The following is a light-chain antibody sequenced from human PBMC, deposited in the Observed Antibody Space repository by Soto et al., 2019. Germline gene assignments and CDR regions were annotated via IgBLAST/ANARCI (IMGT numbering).Light chain of an antibody. V-gene: IGLV2-14*01. CDR3: SSYTTSSSLV. Sequence: QSVLTQPAAVSASPGQSITISCTGTSSDIGAYNYVSWYQQYPGTAPKLIIYAVSSRPSGISSRFSGSQSASTASLTISGLQAEDEADYYCSSYTTSSSLVFGTGTKVTVL. J-gene: IGLJ1*01. CDR1: SSDIGAYNY. CDR2: AVS.